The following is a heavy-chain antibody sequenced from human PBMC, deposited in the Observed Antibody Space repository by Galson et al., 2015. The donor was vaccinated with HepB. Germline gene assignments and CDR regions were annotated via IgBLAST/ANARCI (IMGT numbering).Heavy chain of an antibody. CDR2: IWYDGSNK. D-gene: IGHD2-15*01. Sequence: SLRLSCAASGFTFSSYGMHWVRQAPGKGLEWVAVIWYDGSNKYYADSVKGRFTISRDNSKNTLYLQMNSLRAEDTAVYYCARDPGGFMVVAATLASGDYWGQGTLVTVSS. V-gene: IGHV3-33*01. CDR1: GFTFSSYG. CDR3: ARDPGGFMVVAATLASGDY. J-gene: IGHJ4*02.